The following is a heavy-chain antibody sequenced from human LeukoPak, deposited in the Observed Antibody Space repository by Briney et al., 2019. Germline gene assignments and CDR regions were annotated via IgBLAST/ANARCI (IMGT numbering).Heavy chain of an antibody. CDR3: APLGVSDNYHYMDV. CDR1: GFTFSSYS. CDR2: IRNKANRDTT. Sequence: GGSLRLSCAASGFTFSSYSMNWVRQAPGKGLEWVGRIRNKANRDTTEYAASVKGRFTISRDDSKNSLYLQMNSLKTEDTAVYFCAPLGVSDNYHYMDVWGKGTMVTVSS. V-gene: IGHV3-72*01. D-gene: IGHD5/OR15-5a*01. J-gene: IGHJ6*03.